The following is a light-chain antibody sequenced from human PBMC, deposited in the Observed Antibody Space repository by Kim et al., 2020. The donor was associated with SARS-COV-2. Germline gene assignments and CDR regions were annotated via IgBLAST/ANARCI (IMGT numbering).Light chain of an antibody. V-gene: IGLV2-18*02. Sequence: GQSSALSCAGPSSDVGAYNRVSWYRQPPGTAPKLILYEVNNRPSGVPDRFFGSKSGNTASLVISGLQAEDEANYYCASTTNTNTWVFGEGTKLTVL. J-gene: IGLJ3*02. CDR3: ASTTNTNTWV. CDR2: EVN. CDR1: SSDVGAYNR.